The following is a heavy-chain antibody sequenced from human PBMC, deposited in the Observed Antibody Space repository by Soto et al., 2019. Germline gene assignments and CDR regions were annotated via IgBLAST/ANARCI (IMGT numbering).Heavy chain of an antibody. CDR3: ARRFIQDNGGNHDSFDI. CDR1: GGTLSSFINYP. CDR2: IVPNVGTV. V-gene: IGHV1-69*06. J-gene: IGHJ3*02. Sequence: QMQLVQSGAEVKKPGSSVKVSCKASGGTLSSFINYPINWVRQAPGQGLEWMGGIVPNVGTVNYAQKFQGRVTITADKSTGTAYMELSSLRSEDTAVYYCARRFIQDNGGNHDSFDIWGQGTMVTVSS. D-gene: IGHD4-17*01.